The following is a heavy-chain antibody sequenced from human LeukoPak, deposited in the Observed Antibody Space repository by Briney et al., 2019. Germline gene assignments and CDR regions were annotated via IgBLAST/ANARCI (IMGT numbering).Heavy chain of an antibody. CDR2: INPNSGGT. CDR1: GYTFTGYY. V-gene: IGHV1-2*02. D-gene: IGHD3-16*01. CDR3: ARGIFMITFGGVMNY. J-gene: IGHJ4*02. Sequence: ASVKVSCKASGYTFTGYYMHWVRQAPGQGLEWMGWINPNSGGTNYAQKFQGRVTMTRDTSISTAYMELSRLRSDDTAVYYCARGIFMITFGGVMNYWGQGTLVTVSS.